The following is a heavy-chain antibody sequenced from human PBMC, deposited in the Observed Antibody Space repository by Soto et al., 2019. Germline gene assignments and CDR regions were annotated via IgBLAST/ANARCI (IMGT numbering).Heavy chain of an antibody. CDR2: IYYSGSS. Sequence: PSETLSLTCTVSGGSISSSSYYWGWIRQPPGKGLEWIGSIYYSGSSYYNPSLKSRVTISGDTSKNQFSLKLSSVTAADTAVYYCARVRYYYGSGSYYNAAVLRANYYYGMDVWGQGTTVTVSS. J-gene: IGHJ6*02. V-gene: IGHV4-39*01. D-gene: IGHD3-10*01. CDR3: ARVRYYYGSGSYYNAAVLRANYYYGMDV. CDR1: GGSISSSSYY.